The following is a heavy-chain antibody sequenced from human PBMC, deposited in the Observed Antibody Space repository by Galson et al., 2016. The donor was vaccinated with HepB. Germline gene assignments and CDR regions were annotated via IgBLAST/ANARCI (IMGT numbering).Heavy chain of an antibody. Sequence: SLRLSCAASGFTFSSDYMLWARQAPGKGLEWVATINRDGSTKNYADSVRGRFTISRDNAQNSLYLQMNSLRVEDTAVYYCVRDPYGGYGYWGQGTLVTVSS. CDR2: INRDGSTK. D-gene: IGHD4/OR15-4a*01. CDR3: VRDPYGGYGY. V-gene: IGHV3-7*01. CDR1: GFTFSSDY. J-gene: IGHJ4*02.